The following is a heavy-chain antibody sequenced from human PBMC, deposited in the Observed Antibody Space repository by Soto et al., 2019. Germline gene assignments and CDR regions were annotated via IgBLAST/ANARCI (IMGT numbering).Heavy chain of an antibody. Sequence: SETLSLTCTVSGGSISSGGYYWSWIRQHPGKGLEWIGYIYYSGSTYYNPSLKSRVTISVDTSKNQFSLRAEDTAVYYCARDRHGNYEFDYWGQGTLVTVSS. D-gene: IGHD1-7*01. CDR3: ARDRHGNYEFDY. V-gene: IGHV4-31*03. CDR1: GGSISSGGYY. J-gene: IGHJ4*02. CDR2: IYYSGST.